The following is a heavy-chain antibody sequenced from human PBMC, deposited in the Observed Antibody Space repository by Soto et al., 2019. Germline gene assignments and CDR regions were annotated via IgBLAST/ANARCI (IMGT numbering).Heavy chain of an antibody. J-gene: IGHJ4*02. V-gene: IGHV4-31*03. Sequence: QVQLQESGPGVVKPSQTLSLTRTVSGGSIISSGYYWSWIRQHPGKGLEWIGYIYYSGSTYYHPSLKSRVTISVDTSKNQFSLKLNSVTAADTAVYYCARGERSADDWRPDYWGQGTLVTVSS. CDR2: IYYSGST. D-gene: IGHD5-12*01. CDR3: ARGERSADDWRPDY. CDR1: GGSIISSGYY.